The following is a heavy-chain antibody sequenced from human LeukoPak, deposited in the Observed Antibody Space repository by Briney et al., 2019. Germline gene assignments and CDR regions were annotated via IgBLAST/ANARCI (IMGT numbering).Heavy chain of an antibody. CDR1: GSTFSRYW. CDR2: IKSDGKT. D-gene: IGHD3-22*01. V-gene: IGHV3-74*01. J-gene: IGHJ1*01. Sequence: HPGGSLRLSCEASGSTFSRYWMHWVRQAPGKGLVWVSRIKSDGKTNYADSVKGRFTISRDNAKNTVSLQMDSLRAEDTGVYYCARAPSEVGGYYPEYFRHWGKGTLVTVSS. CDR3: ARAPSEVGGYYPEYFRH.